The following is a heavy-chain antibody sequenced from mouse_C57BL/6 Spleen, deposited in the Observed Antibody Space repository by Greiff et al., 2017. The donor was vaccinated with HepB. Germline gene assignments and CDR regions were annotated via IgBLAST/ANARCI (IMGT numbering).Heavy chain of an antibody. D-gene: IGHD2-4*01. CDR2: IYPGGGYT. CDR1: GYTFTNYW. CDR3: ARRNYDGFDY. V-gene: IGHV1-63*01. J-gene: IGHJ2*01. Sequence: VQLQQSGAELVRPGTSVKMSCKASGYTFTNYWIGWAKQRPGHGLEWIGDIYPGGGYTNYNEKFKGKATLTADKSSSTAYMQFSSLTSEDAAIYYGARRNYDGFDYWGQGTTLTVSS.